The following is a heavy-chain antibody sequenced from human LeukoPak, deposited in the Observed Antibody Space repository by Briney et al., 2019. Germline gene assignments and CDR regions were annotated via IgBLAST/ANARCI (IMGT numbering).Heavy chain of an antibody. CDR3: ARLYDSSGYGIDY. Sequence: GGSLRLSCAASGFTSSNAWMSWVRQAPGKGLEWVSVIYSGGSTYYADSVKGRFTISRDNSKNTLYLQMNSLRAEDTAVYYCARLYDSSGYGIDYWGQGTLVTVSS. CDR2: IYSGGST. D-gene: IGHD3-22*01. J-gene: IGHJ4*02. CDR1: GFTSSNAW. V-gene: IGHV3-66*04.